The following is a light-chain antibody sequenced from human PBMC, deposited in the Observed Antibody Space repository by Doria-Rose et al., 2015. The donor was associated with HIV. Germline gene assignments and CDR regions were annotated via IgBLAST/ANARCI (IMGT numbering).Light chain of an antibody. CDR3: QQYYDTPS. J-gene: IGKJ3*01. CDR1: QSLLYTSKNY. V-gene: IGKV4-1*01. CDR2: WAS. Sequence: DIRVTPSPESLGMSLGERATLNCKSNQSLLYTSKNYLAWYQQKPGQPPKLLIYWASTRQSGVPARFSGSGSGTDFTLTISSLEAEDVAVYYCQQYYDTPSFGPGTTVDIK.